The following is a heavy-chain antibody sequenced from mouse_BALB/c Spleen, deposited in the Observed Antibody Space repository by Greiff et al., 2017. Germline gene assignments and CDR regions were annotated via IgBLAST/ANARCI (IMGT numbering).Heavy chain of an antibody. Sequence: VQLQQSGPGLVQPSQSLSITCTVSGFSLTSYGVHWVRQSPGKGLEWLGVIWSGGSTDYNAAFISRLSISKDNSKSQVFFKMNSLQANDTAIYYCASSLYGNYEGFAYWGQGTLVTVSA. J-gene: IGHJ3*01. CDR2: IWSGGST. V-gene: IGHV2-2*02. CDR3: ASSLYGNYEGFAY. CDR1: GFSLTSYG. D-gene: IGHD2-1*01.